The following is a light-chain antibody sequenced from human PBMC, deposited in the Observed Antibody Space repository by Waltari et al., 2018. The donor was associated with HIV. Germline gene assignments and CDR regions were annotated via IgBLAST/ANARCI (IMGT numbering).Light chain of an antibody. V-gene: IGKV3-15*01. CDR3: QQYNNWLGT. CDR1: QSVSSN. Sequence: VMTQSPATLSVSPGDRATLSCRSSQSVSSNLAWYQQNPGQAPRLLIYCASNRATAIPASFSGMESETEFTHNSSCQQSEDVAVYCCQQYNNWLGTSGGGTKVEIK. J-gene: IGKJ4*01. CDR2: CAS.